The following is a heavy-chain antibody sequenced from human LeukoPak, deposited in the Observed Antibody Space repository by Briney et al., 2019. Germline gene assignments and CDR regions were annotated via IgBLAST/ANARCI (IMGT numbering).Heavy chain of an antibody. J-gene: IGHJ6*03. CDR1: GFTFSSYA. CDR3: AKDSKIVGATFRSYHYMDV. V-gene: IGHV3-23*01. D-gene: IGHD1-26*01. CDR2: IRGSGDRT. Sequence: GGSLRLSCAASGFTFSSYAMSWVRQAPGKGLEWVSAIRGSGDRTHYADSVKGRFTISRDNSKNTLYLQKNSLRAEDTAVYYCAKDSKIVGATFRSYHYMDVWGKGTAVTVSS.